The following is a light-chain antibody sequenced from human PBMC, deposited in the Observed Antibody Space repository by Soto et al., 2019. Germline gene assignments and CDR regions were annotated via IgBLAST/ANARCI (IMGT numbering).Light chain of an antibody. V-gene: IGKV3-15*01. CDR3: QQYNNWPPT. Sequence: EIVMTQSPATLSVSPGERATLSCRASQSVSSNLAWYQQKPGQAPRLLIYGASTRATGIPARFSGSGSGTEFPLTISSLQSEDFAVYDCQQYNNWPPTFGQGTKVEIK. CDR1: QSVSSN. CDR2: GAS. J-gene: IGKJ1*01.